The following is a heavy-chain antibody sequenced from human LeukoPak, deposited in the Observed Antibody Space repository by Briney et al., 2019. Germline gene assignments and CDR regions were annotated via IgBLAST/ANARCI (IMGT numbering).Heavy chain of an antibody. V-gene: IGHV5-51*01. J-gene: IGHJ6*02. D-gene: IGHD5-12*01. CDR2: IYPGDSDT. CDR1: GYIFTSYW. Sequence: GESLKISCKGSGYIFTSYWIGWVRQMPGKGLEWMGIIYPGDSDTGYSPSFQGQVTISADKSISTAYLQWSSLKASDTAMYYCARLSGYDPSYYYYGMDVWGQGATVTVSS. CDR3: ARLSGYDPSYYYYGMDV.